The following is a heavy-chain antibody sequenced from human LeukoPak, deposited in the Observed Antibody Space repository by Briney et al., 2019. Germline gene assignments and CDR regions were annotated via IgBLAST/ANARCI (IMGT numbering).Heavy chain of an antibody. J-gene: IGHJ4*02. CDR2: IYHSGST. CDR3: ARAVSSGYDPFDY. CDR1: GGSISSSNW. D-gene: IGHD3-22*01. Sequence: SETLSLTCAVSGGSISSSNWWSWVRQPPGKGLEWIGEIYHSGSTNYNPSLKSRVTISVDKSKNQFSLKLSSVTAADTAVYYCARAVSSGYDPFDYWGQGTRVTVSS. V-gene: IGHV4-4*02.